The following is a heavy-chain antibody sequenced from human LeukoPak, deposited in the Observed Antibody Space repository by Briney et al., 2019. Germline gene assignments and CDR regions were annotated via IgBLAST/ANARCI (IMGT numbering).Heavy chain of an antibody. V-gene: IGHV3-7*03. CDR1: GFTSSSYW. Sequence: PGGSLRLSCAASGFTSSSYWMSWVRQAPGKGLEWVANIKQDGSEKYYVDSVKGRFTISRDNAKNSLYLQMNSLRAEDTAVYYCARRERRYFDYWGQGTLVTVSS. J-gene: IGHJ4*02. CDR3: ARRERRYFDY. CDR2: IKQDGSEK. D-gene: IGHD1-1*01.